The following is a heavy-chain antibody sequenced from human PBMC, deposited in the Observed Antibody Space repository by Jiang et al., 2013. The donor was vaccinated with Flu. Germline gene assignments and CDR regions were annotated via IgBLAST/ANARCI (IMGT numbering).Heavy chain of an antibody. CDR2: IYYSMIT. V-gene: IGHV4-39*01. J-gene: IGHJ4*02. CDR3: ARHLPPNMAPIEG. Sequence: SGPGLVKPSETLSLTCRVSGDSISSRTYYRAWFRQPPGKGLEWIGSIYYSMITYYNPSLKSRVTISVDPSKNQFSLRLTSVTAADTAVYFCARHLPPNMAPIEGWGQGALVTVSS. D-gene: IGHD1-26*01. CDR1: GDSISSRTYY.